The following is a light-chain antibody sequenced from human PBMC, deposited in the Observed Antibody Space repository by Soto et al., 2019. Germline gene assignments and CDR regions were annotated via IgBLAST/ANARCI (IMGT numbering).Light chain of an antibody. CDR2: WAS. CDR3: QQYYSTPLT. Sequence: DIVLTQSPDSLAVSLGERATINCMSSQSVLYSSNNENFLAWYQQKPGQPPKLLIYWASTRESGVPDRFSGSGSGTAFTLTISSLQAEDVAVYYCQQYYSTPLTFGGGTKVEIK. CDR1: QSVLYSSNNENF. V-gene: IGKV4-1*01. J-gene: IGKJ4*01.